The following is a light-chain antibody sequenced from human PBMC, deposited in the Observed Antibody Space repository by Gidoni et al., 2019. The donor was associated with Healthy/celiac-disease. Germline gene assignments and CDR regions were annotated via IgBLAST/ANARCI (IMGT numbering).Light chain of an antibody. CDR3: QQYGSSPPIT. Sequence: EIVLTQSPGTLSLSPGERATLSYRASQSVSSSYLAWYQQKPGQAPRLLIYGASSRATGIPDRFSGSGSGTDFTLTISRLETEDFAVCYCQQYGSSPPITFGQGTRLEIK. CDR1: QSVSSSY. CDR2: GAS. V-gene: IGKV3-20*01. J-gene: IGKJ5*01.